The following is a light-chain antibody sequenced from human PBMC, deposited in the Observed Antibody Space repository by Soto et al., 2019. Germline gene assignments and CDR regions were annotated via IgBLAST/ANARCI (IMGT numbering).Light chain of an antibody. V-gene: IGKV1-33*01. CDR1: RDIGKY. J-gene: IGKJ5*01. CDR2: DAS. CDR3: QRYDSLPPT. Sequence: DIQMTQPPSSLSASVGDRVTITCQASRDIGKYLNWFQEKPGKAPKLLIYDASNLQTGVPSRFSGSGSGTYFTFTISSLQPEDFATYYCQRYDSLPPTFGQGTRLEI.